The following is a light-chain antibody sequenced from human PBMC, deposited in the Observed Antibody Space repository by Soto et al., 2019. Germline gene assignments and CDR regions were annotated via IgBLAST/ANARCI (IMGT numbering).Light chain of an antibody. CDR2: DVS. J-gene: IGLJ2*01. CDR3: CSYAGSYTFEVV. CDR1: SSDVGGYNY. Sequence: QSALTQPRSVSGSPGQSVTISCTGTSSDVGGYNYVSWYQQHPGKAPKLMIYDVSKRPSGVPDRFSGSKSGNTASLTISGLQAEDAADYYCCSYAGSYTFEVVFGVGTKLTVL. V-gene: IGLV2-11*01.